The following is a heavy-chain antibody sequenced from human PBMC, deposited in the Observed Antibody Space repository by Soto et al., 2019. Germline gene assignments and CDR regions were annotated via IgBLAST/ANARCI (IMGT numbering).Heavy chain of an antibody. V-gene: IGHV4-59*01. D-gene: IGHD5-18*01. J-gene: IGHJ4*02. CDR3: ARTLYSYGPRFDY. CDR2: IYYSGST. Sequence: TLSLTCTVSGGSISSYYWSWMRQPPGKGLEWIGYIYYSGSTNYNPSLKSRVTISVDTSKNQFSLKLSSVTAADTAVYYCARTLYSYGPRFDYWGQGTLVTVS. CDR1: GGSISSYY.